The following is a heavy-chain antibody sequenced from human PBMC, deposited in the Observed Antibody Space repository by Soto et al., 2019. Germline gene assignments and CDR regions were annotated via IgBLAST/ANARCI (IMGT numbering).Heavy chain of an antibody. D-gene: IGHD6-25*01. Sequence: QVQLQESGPGLVKPSETLSLTCTVSGGSMSGYYWSWIRQSAGKGLEWIGRVYTSETTYYNPSLKRRVPTSRETPNILFSRNLNSWPAAAWGVYYWGGNTQAAGGRYYGMHVGGQGPTVTFPS. CDR2: VYTSETT. J-gene: IGHJ6*02. CDR1: GGSMSGYY. V-gene: IGHV4-4*07. CDR3: GGNTQAAGGRYYGMHV.